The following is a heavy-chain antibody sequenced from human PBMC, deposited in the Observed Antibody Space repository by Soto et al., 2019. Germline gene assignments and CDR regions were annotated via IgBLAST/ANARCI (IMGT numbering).Heavy chain of an antibody. CDR3: ARSHFFDGSIYHYYVGF. V-gene: IGHV4-59*01. Sequence: SETLSLTCTVSGGSISTYYWSWIRQPPGGTLEWIGYIYASGATTYHPSLESRVTMSVDMPNTEFSLELTSLTATDTAVYYCARSHFFDGSIYHYYVGFWGQGALVTVSS. J-gene: IGHJ4*02. CDR1: GGSISTYY. D-gene: IGHD3-10*01. CDR2: IYASGAT.